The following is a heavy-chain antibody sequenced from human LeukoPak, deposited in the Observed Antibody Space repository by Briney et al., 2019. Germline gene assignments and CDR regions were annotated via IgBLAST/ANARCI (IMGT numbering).Heavy chain of an antibody. D-gene: IGHD3-16*01. CDR2: IGDAGT. Sequence: PGGSLRLSCAASGFTFNDFAMTWVRQAPGKGLEWVSSIGDAGTYYADSVKGRFTISRDNSKNMLYLQLNSLRAGDMAMYYCAKNLGPFDVRGKGTMVTVSS. CDR1: GFTFNDFA. CDR3: AKNLGPFDV. V-gene: IGHV3-23*01. J-gene: IGHJ3*01.